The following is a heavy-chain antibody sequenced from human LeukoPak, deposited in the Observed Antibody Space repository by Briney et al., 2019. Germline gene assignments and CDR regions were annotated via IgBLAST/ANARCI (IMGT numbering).Heavy chain of an antibody. CDR2: INHSGST. D-gene: IGHD3-10*01. CDR3: ARGYGSGCYFGY. V-gene: IGHV4-34*01. CDR1: GGSFSGYY. Sequence: SETLSLTCAVYGGSFSGYYWSWIRQPPGKGLEWIGEINHSGSTNYNPSLKSRVTISVDTSKNQFSLKLSSVTAADTAVYYCARGYGSGCYFGYWGQGTLVTVSS. J-gene: IGHJ4*02.